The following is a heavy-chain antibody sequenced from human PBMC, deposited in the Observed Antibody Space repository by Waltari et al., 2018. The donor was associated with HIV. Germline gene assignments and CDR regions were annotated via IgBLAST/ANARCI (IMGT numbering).Heavy chain of an antibody. V-gene: IGHV4-31*03. CDR1: GGSISRGGYY. Sequence: QVQLQESGPGLVKPSQTLSLPCTVSGGSISRGGYYWSWIRQHPGKGLEWIGYIYYSGSTYYNPSLKSRVTISVDTSKNQFSLKLSSVTAADTAVYYCARGDYYDSSGYARPFDYWGQGTLVTVSS. D-gene: IGHD3-22*01. J-gene: IGHJ4*02. CDR3: ARGDYYDSSGYARPFDY. CDR2: IYYSGST.